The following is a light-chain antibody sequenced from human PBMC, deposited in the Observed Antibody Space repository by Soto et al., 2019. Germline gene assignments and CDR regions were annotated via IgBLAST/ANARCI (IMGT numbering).Light chain of an antibody. CDR3: LPDYNYPWT. CDR1: QGIRND. Sequence: AIQMTQSPSSLSASVGDRVTSTCRASQGIRNDLGWSQQKPGKAPKLLIYAVSSLKSGVTSRFSGSGSGTDFTLTISSLQPEDFATYYCLPDYNYPWTFGQGTKVDIK. V-gene: IGKV1-6*01. J-gene: IGKJ1*01. CDR2: AVS.